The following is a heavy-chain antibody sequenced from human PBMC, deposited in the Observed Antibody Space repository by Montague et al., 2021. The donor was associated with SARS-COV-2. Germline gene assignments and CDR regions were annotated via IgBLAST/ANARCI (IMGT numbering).Heavy chain of an antibody. CDR2: VYTTGST. D-gene: IGHD5-12*01. CDR3: ARAVIYGGYAFAYFDF. Sequence: TLSLTCTVTGASISSDSYYWSWIRQPAGKGLEWIGRVYTTGSTNYNPSLKSRVTISGATSRNQFSLRLTSVTAADTAMYYCARAVIYGGYAFAYFDFWGQGVLVTVSS. CDR1: GASISSDSYY. V-gene: IGHV4-61*02. J-gene: IGHJ4*02.